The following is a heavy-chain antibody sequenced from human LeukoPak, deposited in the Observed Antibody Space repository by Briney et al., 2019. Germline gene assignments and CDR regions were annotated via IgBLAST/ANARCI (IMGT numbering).Heavy chain of an antibody. V-gene: IGHV4-59*12. CDR1: GGSITSYY. CDR2: IYHSGST. CDR3: ARDSSDAFDY. J-gene: IGHJ4*02. Sequence: SETLSLTCTVSGGSITSYYWSWIRQPPGKGLEWIGYIYHSGSTYYNPSLKSRVTISVDRSKNQFSLKLSSVTAADTAVYYCARDSSDAFDYWGQGTLVTVSS.